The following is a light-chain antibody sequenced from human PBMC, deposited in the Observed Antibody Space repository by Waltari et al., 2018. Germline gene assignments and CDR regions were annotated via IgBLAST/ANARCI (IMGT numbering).Light chain of an antibody. CDR2: VNRDGSY. J-gene: IGLJ3*02. Sequence: QLVVTQSPAASASLGASAKLTCTLLIGHSSNIVAGHPQHPEKGPRFLMKVNRDGSYSNGDEIPVRFSGSTSGAERYLIISSLQSEDEADYYCQTGGHGTWVFGGGTKLTVL. CDR3: QTGGHGTWV. CDR1: IGHSSNI. V-gene: IGLV4-69*01.